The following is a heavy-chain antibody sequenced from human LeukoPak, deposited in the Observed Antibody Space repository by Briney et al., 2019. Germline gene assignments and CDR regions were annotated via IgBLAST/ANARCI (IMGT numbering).Heavy chain of an antibody. J-gene: IGHJ3*02. CDR1: VYTFTSYY. Sequence: ASVKVSCKASVYTFTSYYMHWVRQAPGQGLEWMGIINPSGGSTSYAQKFQERVTITRDMSTSTAYMERSSLRSEDTAVYYCAADAYDNDAFDIWGQGTMVTVS. CDR3: AADAYDNDAFDI. D-gene: IGHD3-22*01. V-gene: IGHV1-46*01. CDR2: INPSGGST.